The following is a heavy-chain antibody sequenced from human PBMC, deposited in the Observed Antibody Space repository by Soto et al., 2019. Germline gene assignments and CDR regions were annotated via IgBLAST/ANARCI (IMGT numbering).Heavy chain of an antibody. CDR3: ARLGPDSGYDPIYYYYGMDV. D-gene: IGHD5-12*01. J-gene: IGHJ6*02. Sequence: PGESLKISCKGSGYSFTSYWISWVRQMPGKGLEWMGRIDPSDSYTNYSPSFQGHVTISADKSISTAYLQWSSLKASDTAMYYCARLGPDSGYDPIYYYYGMDVWGQGTKVTVSS. CDR1: GYSFTSYW. CDR2: IDPSDSYT. V-gene: IGHV5-10-1*01.